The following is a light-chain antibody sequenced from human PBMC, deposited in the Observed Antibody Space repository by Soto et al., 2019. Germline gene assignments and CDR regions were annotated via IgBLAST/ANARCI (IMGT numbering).Light chain of an antibody. Sequence: QSVVTQPPSASGTPGQRVAISCSGSSSNIGTNYVYWYQQLPGTAPKLLIYSNNQRPSGVPDRFSGSRSVTSASLAISGLRSEDEADYYCAVWDDRLSGWVFGGGTKLTVL. CDR3: AVWDDRLSGWV. CDR1: SSNIGTNY. CDR2: SNN. V-gene: IGLV1-47*02. J-gene: IGLJ3*02.